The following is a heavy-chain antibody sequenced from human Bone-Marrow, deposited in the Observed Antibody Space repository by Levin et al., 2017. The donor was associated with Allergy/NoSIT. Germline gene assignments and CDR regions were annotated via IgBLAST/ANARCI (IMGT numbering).Heavy chain of an antibody. Sequence: PSETLSLTCSVSGGSYFWSWIRQPPGKGLEWIGSIFDSGNTKYNASLQSRVTISLGTSNNHFSLRLTSLTAADTAVYFCARGYYGDYGSYYHYYGMDVWGQGTTVTVSS. CDR1: GGSYF. CDR3: ARGYYGDYGSYYHYYGMDV. CDR2: IFDSGNT. D-gene: IGHD4-17*01. V-gene: IGHV4-59*01. J-gene: IGHJ6*02.